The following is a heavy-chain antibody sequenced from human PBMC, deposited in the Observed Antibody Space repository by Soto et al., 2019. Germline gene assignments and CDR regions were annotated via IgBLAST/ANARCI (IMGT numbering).Heavy chain of an antibody. D-gene: IGHD5-12*01. J-gene: IGHJ4*02. Sequence: SETLSLTCTVSGGSISSGGYYWSWIRQHPGKGLEWIGYIYYSGSTYYNPSLKSRVTISVDTSKNQFSLKLSSVTAADTAVYYCARCGYDDFYFDYWGQGTLVTVSS. CDR2: IYYSGST. CDR1: GGSISSGGYY. CDR3: ARCGYDDFYFDY. V-gene: IGHV4-31*03.